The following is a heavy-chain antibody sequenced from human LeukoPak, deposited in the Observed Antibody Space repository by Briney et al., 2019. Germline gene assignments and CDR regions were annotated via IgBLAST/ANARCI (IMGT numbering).Heavy chain of an antibody. CDR2: IIPIFGTA. D-gene: IGHD6-6*01. Sequence: GASVKVSCKASGYTFTSYGISWVRQAPGQGLEWMGGIIPIFGTANYAQKFQGRVTITADESTSTAYMELSSLRSEDTAVYYCAREYSSSFYPYYYYGMDIWGQGTTVTVSS. V-gene: IGHV1-69*13. J-gene: IGHJ6*02. CDR1: GYTFTSYG. CDR3: AREYSSSFYPYYYYGMDI.